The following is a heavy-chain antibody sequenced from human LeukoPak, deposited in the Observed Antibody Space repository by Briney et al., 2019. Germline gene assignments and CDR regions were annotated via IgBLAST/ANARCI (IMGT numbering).Heavy chain of an antibody. Sequence: SETLSLTCTVSGGSISSGGYYWSWIRRHPGKGLEWIGYIYYSGSTYYNPSLKSRVTISVDTSKNQFSLKLSSVTAADTAVYYCARAPPTVTTLDFDYWGQGTLVTVSS. J-gene: IGHJ4*02. CDR1: GGSISSGGYY. V-gene: IGHV4-31*03. CDR3: ARAPPTVTTLDFDY. CDR2: IYYSGST. D-gene: IGHD4-17*01.